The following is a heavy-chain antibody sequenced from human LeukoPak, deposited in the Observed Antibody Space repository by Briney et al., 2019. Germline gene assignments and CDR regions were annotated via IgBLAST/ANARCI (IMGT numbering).Heavy chain of an antibody. J-gene: IGHJ3*01. CDR2: ISSSSSTI. Sequence: GGSLRLSCAVSGFSFSNYATSGVSQASGRGREWVSYISSSSSTIYYADSVKGRLTISRDNSTYSLYLQMSSLRAEDTAVYSRARSGYCSSTNCYIRGAFDLWGQGTMVTVSS. V-gene: IGHV3-48*01. CDR3: ARSGYCSSTNCYIRGAFDL. D-gene: IGHD2-2*02. CDR1: GFSFSNYA.